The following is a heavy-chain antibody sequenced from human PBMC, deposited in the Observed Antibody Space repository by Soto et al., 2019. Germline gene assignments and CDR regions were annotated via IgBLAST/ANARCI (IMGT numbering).Heavy chain of an antibody. J-gene: IGHJ5*02. CDR1: GGSISSSNW. CDR3: ARAQTLYYDSSGYFLSWFDP. D-gene: IGHD3-22*01. CDR2: IYHSGST. Sequence: SETLSLTCAVSGGSISSSNWWSWVRQPPGKGLEWIGEIYHSGSTNYNPSLKSRVTISVDKSKNQFSLKLSSVTAADTAVYYCARAQTLYYDSSGYFLSWFDPWGQGTLVNVSS. V-gene: IGHV4-4*02.